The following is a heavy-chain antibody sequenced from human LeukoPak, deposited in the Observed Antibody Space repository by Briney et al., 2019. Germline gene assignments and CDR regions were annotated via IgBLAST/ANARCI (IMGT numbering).Heavy chain of an antibody. Sequence: GGSLRLSCAASGFTFSNYGMHWVRQAPGKGLEWVAFIRYHGSNKYYADSVKGRFTISRDNSKNTLFLQMSSLRPEDTAVYYCAKEASRGSSFVYTPIEKPYYLDYWGQGTLVTVSS. V-gene: IGHV3-30*02. CDR3: AKEASRGSSFVYTPIEKPYYLDY. CDR1: GFTFSNYG. CDR2: IRYHGSNK. J-gene: IGHJ4*02. D-gene: IGHD5-18*01.